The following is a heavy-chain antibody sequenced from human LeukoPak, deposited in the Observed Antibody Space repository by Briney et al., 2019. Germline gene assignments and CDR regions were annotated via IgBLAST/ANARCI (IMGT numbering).Heavy chain of an antibody. CDR3: ARSLIPMIVVVFDY. V-gene: IGHV1-18*01. CDR2: ISAYNGNT. CDR1: GYTFTSYG. D-gene: IGHD3-22*01. J-gene: IGHJ4*02. Sequence: ASVKVSCKASGYTFTSYGISWVRQAPGQGLEWMGWISAYNGNTNYAQKLQGRVTMTTDTSTSTAYMELRSLRSEDTAVYYCARSLIPMIVVVFDYWGQGTLVTVSS.